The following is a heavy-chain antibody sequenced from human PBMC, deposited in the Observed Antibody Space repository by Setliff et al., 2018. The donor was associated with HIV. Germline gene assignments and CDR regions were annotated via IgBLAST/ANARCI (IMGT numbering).Heavy chain of an antibody. CDR1: GGTSNTYA. CDR3: ARPTNIDTLYYGSQTFYMYYYGLGV. J-gene: IGHJ6*02. Sequence: GASVKVSCKASGGTSNTYAINWVRQAPGQGLEWMGQVITILDITSYAQKFQGRVTITADESTNTMYMELSSLKSDDTAVYFCARPTNIDTLYYGSQTFYMYYYGLGVWGQGTTVTVSS. V-gene: IGHV1-69*10. CDR2: VITILDIT. D-gene: IGHD1-26*01.